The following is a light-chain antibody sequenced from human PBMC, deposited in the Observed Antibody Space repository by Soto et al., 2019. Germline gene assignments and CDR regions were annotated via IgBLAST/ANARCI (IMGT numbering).Light chain of an antibody. V-gene: IGLV2-14*01. CDR1: SSDTGGYNY. J-gene: IGLJ2*01. CDR3: SSYTSSSTLV. CDR2: EVS. Sequence: QSVLTQPASVSGSPGQSISISCTGTSSDTGGYNYVSWYQQHPGKAPKLMIWEVSHRPSGVSNRFSGSKSGNTASLTISGLRAEDEADYYCSSYTSSSTLVFGGGTKLTVL.